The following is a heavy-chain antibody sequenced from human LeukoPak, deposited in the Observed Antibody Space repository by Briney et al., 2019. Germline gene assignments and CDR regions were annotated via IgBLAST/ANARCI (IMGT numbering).Heavy chain of an antibody. D-gene: IGHD3-16*01. CDR2: IYYSGST. V-gene: IGHV4-59*01. J-gene: IGHJ4*02. Sequence: SETLSLTCTVSGDSISGYYWSWIRQPPGKGLEWIGYIYYSGSTNYNPSLKSRVTISEDTSKNQFSLKLNSVTAADTAVYYCAREGGGFDYWGQGTLVTVSS. CDR3: AREGGGFDY. CDR1: GDSISGYY.